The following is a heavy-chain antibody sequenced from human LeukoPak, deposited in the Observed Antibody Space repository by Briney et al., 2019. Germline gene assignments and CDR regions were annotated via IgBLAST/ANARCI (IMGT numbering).Heavy chain of an antibody. V-gene: IGHV1-2*02. D-gene: IGHD6-6*01. CDR2: INPNSGGT. J-gene: IGHJ5*02. Sequence: ASVKVSCKASGYSFTGYYMHWVRQAPGQGLEWMGWINPNSGGTNYAQKFQGRVTLTRDTSISTAYMELSSLRSDDTAIYYCARVGRYGSSSESFAPWGQGTLVIVSS. CDR1: GYSFTGYY. CDR3: ARVGRYGSSSESFAP.